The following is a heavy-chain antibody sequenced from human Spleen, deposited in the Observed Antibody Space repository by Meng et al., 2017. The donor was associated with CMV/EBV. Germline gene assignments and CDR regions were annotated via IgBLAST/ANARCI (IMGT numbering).Heavy chain of an antibody. CDR1: GGSFSEYF. V-gene: IGHV4-34*01. Sequence: CAGNGGSFSEYFWIWIRQPPGKGLEWIGEINDSGGTRYNPSLESRLTISVDTSKNRFSLKLTSVTAADTAVYYCARHRDYGGNIDSWGQGTLVTVSS. D-gene: IGHD4-23*01. J-gene: IGHJ4*02. CDR2: INDSGGT. CDR3: ARHRDYGGNIDS.